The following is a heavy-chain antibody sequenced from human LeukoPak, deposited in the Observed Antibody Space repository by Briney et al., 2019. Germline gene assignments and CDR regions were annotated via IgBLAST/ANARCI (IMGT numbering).Heavy chain of an antibody. CDR3: ASKVAYCSGGSCYGYFDY. Sequence: SETLSLTCTVSDGSISSYYWSWIRQPPGKGLEWIGYIYYSGSTNYNPSLKSRVTISVDTSKNQFSLKLSSVTAADTAMYYCASKVAYCSGGSCYGYFDYWGQGTLVTVSS. D-gene: IGHD2-15*01. J-gene: IGHJ4*02. CDR1: DGSISSYY. V-gene: IGHV4-59*08. CDR2: IYYSGST.